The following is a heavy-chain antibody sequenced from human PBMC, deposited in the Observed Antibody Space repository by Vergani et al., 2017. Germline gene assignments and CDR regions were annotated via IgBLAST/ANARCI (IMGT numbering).Heavy chain of an antibody. V-gene: IGHV3-15*01. CDR3: TTDGKQLGTFDAFDI. CDR1: GFTFSNAW. D-gene: IGHD6-13*01. J-gene: IGHJ3*02. Sequence: EVQLVESGGGLVKPGGSLRLSCAASGFTFSNAWMSWVRQAPGKGLEWVGRIKSKTDGGTTDYAAPVKGRFTISRDDSKNTLYLQMNSLKTEDTAVYYCTTDGKQLGTFDAFDIWGQGTMVTVSS. CDR2: IKSKTDGGTT.